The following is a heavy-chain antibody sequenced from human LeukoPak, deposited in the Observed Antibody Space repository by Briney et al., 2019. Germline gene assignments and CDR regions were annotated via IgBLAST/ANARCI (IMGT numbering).Heavy chain of an antibody. CDR3: ARDVVAGTGDYFDY. V-gene: IGHV3-30*04. Sequence: GRSLRLSCAASGFTFSSYAMHWVRQAPGKGLEWVAVISYDGSNKYYADSVKGRFTISRDNSKNTLHLQMNSLRAEDTAVYYCARDVVAGTGDYFDYWGQGTLVTVSS. CDR1: GFTFSSYA. CDR2: ISYDGSNK. D-gene: IGHD6-19*01. J-gene: IGHJ4*02.